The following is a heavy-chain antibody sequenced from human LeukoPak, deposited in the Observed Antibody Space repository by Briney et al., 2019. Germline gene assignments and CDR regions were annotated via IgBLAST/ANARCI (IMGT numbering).Heavy chain of an antibody. D-gene: IGHD1-26*01. CDR3: ARQRSYRGGDY. CDR1: GGSISNGYW. J-gene: IGHJ4*02. CDR2: INHSGST. V-gene: IGHV4-4*02. Sequence: SETLSLTCAVSGGSISNGYWWSWVRQPPVKGLEWIGEINHSGSTNYNPSLKSRVTISVDTSKNQFSLKLSSVTAADTAVYYCARQRSYRGGDYWGQGTLVTVSS.